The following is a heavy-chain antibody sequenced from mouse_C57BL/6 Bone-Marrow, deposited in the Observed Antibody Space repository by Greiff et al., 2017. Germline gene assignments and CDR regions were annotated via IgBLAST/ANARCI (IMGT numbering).Heavy chain of an antibody. D-gene: IGHD6-5*01. CDR2: IDPENGDT. CDR3: TTGSLYYYAMDY. J-gene: IGHJ4*01. V-gene: IGHV14-4*01. Sequence: VQLQQSGAELVRPGASVKLSCTASGFNIKDDYMHWVKQRPEQGLEWIGWIDPENGDTEYASKFQGKATITADTSSNTAYLHLSSLTSEDTAVYYCTTGSLYYYAMDYWGQGTSVTVSS. CDR1: GFNIKDDY.